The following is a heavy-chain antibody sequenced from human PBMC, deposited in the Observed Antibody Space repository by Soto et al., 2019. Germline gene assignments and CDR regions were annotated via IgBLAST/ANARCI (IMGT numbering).Heavy chain of an antibody. CDR1: GYTFTGYY. Sequence: QVQLVQSGAEVKKPGASVKVSCKASGYTFTGYYMHCVRQAPGQGLEWRGWINPNSGGTNYAQKFKGWVTMTRDMSISTAYMELSRLRSDDTAVYYCAREGREGVGYMDVWGKGTTVTVSS. V-gene: IGHV1-2*04. D-gene: IGHD2-2*01. CDR3: AREGREGVGYMDV. CDR2: INPNSGGT. J-gene: IGHJ6*03.